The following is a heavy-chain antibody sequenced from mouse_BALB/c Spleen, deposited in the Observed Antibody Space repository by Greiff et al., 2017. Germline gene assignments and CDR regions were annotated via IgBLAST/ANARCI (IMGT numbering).Heavy chain of an antibody. V-gene: IGHV1S29*02. J-gene: IGHJ3*01. CDR1: GYTFTDYN. Sequence: EVKLMESGPELVKPGASVKISCKASGYTFTDYNMHWVKQSHGKSLEWIGYIYPYNGGTGYNQKFKSKATLTVDNSSSTAYMELRSLTSEDSAVYYCARGGNGYYGFAYWGQGTLVTVSA. CDR2: IYPYNGGT. D-gene: IGHD2-3*01. CDR3: ARGGNGYYGFAY.